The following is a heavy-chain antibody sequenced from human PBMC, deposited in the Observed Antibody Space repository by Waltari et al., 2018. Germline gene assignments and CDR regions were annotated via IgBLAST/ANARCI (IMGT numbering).Heavy chain of an antibody. J-gene: IGHJ3*02. CDR2: IYTSGST. Sequence: QVQLQESGPGLVKPSETLSLTCTVSGGSISSYYWSWIRQPAGKGLEWIGRIYTSGSTNYNPSLKSRVTMSVDTSKNQFSLKLSSVTAADTAVYYCARTQHIVVVPAAIGAFVIWGQGTMVTVSS. V-gene: IGHV4-4*07. CDR1: GGSISSYY. CDR3: ARTQHIVVVPAAIGAFVI. D-gene: IGHD2-2*02.